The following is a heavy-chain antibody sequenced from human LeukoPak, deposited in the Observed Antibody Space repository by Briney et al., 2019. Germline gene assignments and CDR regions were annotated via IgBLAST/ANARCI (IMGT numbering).Heavy chain of an antibody. D-gene: IGHD3-22*01. V-gene: IGHV3-30*18. CDR3: AKDSHRSSSGYFGGQRFRVSAIHDAFDI. CDR2: ISYDGSNK. CDR1: GFTFSSYG. Sequence: PGGSLRLSCAASGFTFSSYGMHWVRQAPGKGLEWVAVISYDGSNKYYADSVKGRFTISRDNSKNSLYLQMSSLRAEDTALYYCAKDSHRSSSGYFGGQRFRVSAIHDAFDIWGQGTMVTVSS. J-gene: IGHJ3*02.